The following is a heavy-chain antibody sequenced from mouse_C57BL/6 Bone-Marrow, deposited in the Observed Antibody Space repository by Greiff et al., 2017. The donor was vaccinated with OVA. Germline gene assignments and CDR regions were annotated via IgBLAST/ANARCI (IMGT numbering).Heavy chain of an antibody. CDR1: GYAFSSSW. J-gene: IGHJ4*01. Sequence: QVQLQQSGPELVKPGASVKISCKASGYAFSSSWMNWVKQRPGKGLEWIGRIYPGDGDTNYNGKFKGKATLTADKSSSTAYMQLSSLTSEDSAVYFCARSGVYYDYDGAMDYWGQGTSVTVSS. CDR3: ARSGVYYDYDGAMDY. V-gene: IGHV1-82*01. CDR2: IYPGDGDT. D-gene: IGHD2-4*01.